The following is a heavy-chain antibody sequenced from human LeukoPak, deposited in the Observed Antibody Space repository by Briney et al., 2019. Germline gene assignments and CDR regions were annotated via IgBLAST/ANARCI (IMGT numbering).Heavy chain of an antibody. CDR3: ASEAFCAGGSCNVQRVAS. J-gene: IGHJ4*02. Sequence: GASVKVSCKASGYTFTAYYIHWVRQAPGQGLEWMGWIDTNTGATKYAQKFQGRVTITRDTSTGTAYMELSSLISGDTALYYCASEAFCAGGSCNVQRVASWGPETLVTVSS. CDR2: IDTNTGAT. V-gene: IGHV1-2*02. D-gene: IGHD2-8*02. CDR1: GYTFTAYY.